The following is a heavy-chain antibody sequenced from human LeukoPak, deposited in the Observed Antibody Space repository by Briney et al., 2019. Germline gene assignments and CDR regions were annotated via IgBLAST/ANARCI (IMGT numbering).Heavy chain of an antibody. V-gene: IGHV3-23*01. Sequence: GGSLRLSCAASAFTFSSYAMSWVRQAPGKGLEWVSAISGSGGSTYYADSVKGRFTISRDNSKNTLYLQMSSLRAEDTAVYYCAKSGSITAIVVVIDAFDIWGQGTMVTVSS. J-gene: IGHJ3*02. CDR1: AFTFSSYA. CDR3: AKSGSITAIVVVIDAFDI. CDR2: ISGSGGST. D-gene: IGHD3-22*01.